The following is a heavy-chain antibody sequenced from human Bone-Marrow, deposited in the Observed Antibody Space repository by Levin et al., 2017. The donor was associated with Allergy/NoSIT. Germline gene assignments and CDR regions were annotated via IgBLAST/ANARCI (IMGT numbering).Heavy chain of an antibody. Sequence: RTGGSLRLSCEASGFSFTTYPMHWVRQAPARGLEWVAVISYDGRHEYYADSVTGRFTVSRNNSANTVYLQMNSLRPEDTALYYCARGPGDYGPFGDWGQGTLVTVSS. CDR3: ARGPGDYGPFGD. V-gene: IGHV3-30*01. D-gene: IGHD4-17*01. CDR1: GFSFTTYP. CDR2: ISYDGRHE. J-gene: IGHJ4*02.